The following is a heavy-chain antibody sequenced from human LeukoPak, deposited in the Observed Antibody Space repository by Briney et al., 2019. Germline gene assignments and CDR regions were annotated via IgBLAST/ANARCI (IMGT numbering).Heavy chain of an antibody. CDR1: GYTLTELS. J-gene: IGHJ6*04. V-gene: IGHV1-24*01. D-gene: IGHD1-14*01. CDR3: ATVSGPEAHYYYYGMDV. CDR2: FDPEDGET. Sequence: AAVKLSCKGSGYTLTELSMHWVRQAPGKGLEWMGGFDPEDGETIYAQKFQGRVTMTEDTSTDTAYMELSSLRSDDTAVYYCATVSGPEAHYYYYGMDVWGKGTPVTVSS.